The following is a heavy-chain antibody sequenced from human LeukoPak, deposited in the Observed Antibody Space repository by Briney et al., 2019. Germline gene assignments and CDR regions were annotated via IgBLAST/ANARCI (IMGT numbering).Heavy chain of an antibody. Sequence: GASLRLSFAASGFTFSNAWMSWVRQAPGKGLEWDGRIKSRTDGGTTDYAAPVKGRFTISRDDSKNTLYLQMNSLKTEDTAVYYCTTASQFGLWFGELSVAFDIWGQGTMVTVSS. J-gene: IGHJ3*02. CDR3: TTASQFGLWFGELSVAFDI. D-gene: IGHD3-10*01. V-gene: IGHV3-15*01. CDR2: IKSRTDGGTT. CDR1: GFTFSNAW.